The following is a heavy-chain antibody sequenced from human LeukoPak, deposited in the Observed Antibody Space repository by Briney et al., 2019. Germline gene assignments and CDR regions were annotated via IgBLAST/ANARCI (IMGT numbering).Heavy chain of an antibody. J-gene: IGHJ4*02. V-gene: IGHV1-18*01. CDR2: ISANNDNT. Sequence: EASVKVSCKASGYTFTNYDISWMRQAPGQGLEWMGWISANNDNTNYVQKFQDRLTMSTDTSTSTAYMELRSLRSDDTAVYYCARGADVVLWFGATYFDYWGQGTLVTVSS. D-gene: IGHD3-10*01. CDR1: GYTFTNYD. CDR3: ARGADVVLWFGATYFDY.